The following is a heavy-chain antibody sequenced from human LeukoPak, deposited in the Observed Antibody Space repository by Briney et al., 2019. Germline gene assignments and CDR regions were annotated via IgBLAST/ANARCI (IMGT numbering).Heavy chain of an antibody. CDR3: ARSTYGSGSYKIDY. J-gene: IGHJ4*02. CDR2: IYYSGST. V-gene: IGHV4-59*01. Sequence: SETLSLTCTVSGGSISSYYWSWIRQPPGKGLEWIGYIYYSGSTNYNPSLKSRVTISVDTSKNQFSLKLSSVTAADTVVYYCARSTYGSGSYKIDYWGQGTLVTVSS. D-gene: IGHD3-10*01. CDR1: GGSISSYY.